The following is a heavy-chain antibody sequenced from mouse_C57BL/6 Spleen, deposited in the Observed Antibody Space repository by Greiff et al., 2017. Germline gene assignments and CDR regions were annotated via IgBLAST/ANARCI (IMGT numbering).Heavy chain of an antibody. Sequence: QVQLQQPGAELVKPGASVKMSCKASGYTFTSYWITWVKQRPGQGLEWIGDIYPGSGSTNYNEKFKSKATLTVDKSSSTAYMQLSSLTSEDSAVYYCARGGNYYGDYWGQGTTRTVSS. J-gene: IGHJ2*01. V-gene: IGHV1-55*01. CDR2: IYPGSGST. CDR3: ARGGNYYGDY. D-gene: IGHD1-1*01. CDR1: GYTFTSYW.